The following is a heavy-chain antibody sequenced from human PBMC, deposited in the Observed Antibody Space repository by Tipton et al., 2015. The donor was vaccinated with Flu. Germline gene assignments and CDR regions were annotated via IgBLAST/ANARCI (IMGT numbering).Heavy chain of an antibody. J-gene: IGHJ3*02. V-gene: IGHV3-66*02. CDR2: IYSGGST. Sequence: SLRLSCAASGFTVSSNYMSWVRQAPGKGLEWVSVIYSGGSTYYADSVKGRFTISRDNSKNTLYLQMNSLRAEDTAVYYCARDHRNYYDSSGYPTAEGQHAFDIWGQGTMVTVSS. CDR1: GFTVSSNY. D-gene: IGHD3-22*01. CDR3: ARDHRNYYDSSGYPTAEGQHAFDI.